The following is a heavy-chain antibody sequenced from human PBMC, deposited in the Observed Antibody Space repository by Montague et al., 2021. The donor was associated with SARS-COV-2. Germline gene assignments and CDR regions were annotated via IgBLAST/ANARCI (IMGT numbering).Heavy chain of an antibody. CDR3: VRDGGDDKHDWWFVL. J-gene: IGHJ2*01. CDR1: GFNFPRYC. Sequence: SLRLSCAASGFNFPRYCMHWVRQSPGQGLEWVARICDGVRRISYADSVRDRFTVSRDNAKNTLSLLMNNLSGEDTAVYYCVRDGGDDKHDWWFVLWGRGTHVSVSS. V-gene: IGHV3-74*01. D-gene: IGHD2-21*02. CDR2: ICDGVRRI.